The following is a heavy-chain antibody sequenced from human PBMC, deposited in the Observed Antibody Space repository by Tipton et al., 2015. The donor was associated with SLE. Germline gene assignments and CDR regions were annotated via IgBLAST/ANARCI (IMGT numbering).Heavy chain of an antibody. CDR2: IFYSGST. D-gene: IGHD3-9*01. V-gene: IGHV4-59*02. Sequence: TLSLTCTVSGGAVSSHYWSWIRKPPGTGLEWIGYIFYSGSTNYNPSLKSRVTMSVDTSQNQFSLKLTSVTSADTAMYYCARSRLALAFDIWGPGTMVTVSS. J-gene: IGHJ3*02. CDR3: ARSRLALAFDI. CDR1: GGAVSSHY.